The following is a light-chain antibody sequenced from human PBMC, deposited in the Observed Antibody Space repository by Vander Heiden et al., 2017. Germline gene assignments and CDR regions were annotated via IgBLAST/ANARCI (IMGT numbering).Light chain of an antibody. CDR1: QSISSY. Sequence: DIQFTQSPSSLSASVGDRFTITCRASQSISSYLNWYQQKPAKAPKLLMYAASSLQSGVPSRISGSGSGTDVTLTISSLQPEDFATDYCRQSYSTPHTFGHGTKVDIK. CDR2: AAS. CDR3: RQSYSTPHT. V-gene: IGKV1-39*01. J-gene: IGKJ3*01.